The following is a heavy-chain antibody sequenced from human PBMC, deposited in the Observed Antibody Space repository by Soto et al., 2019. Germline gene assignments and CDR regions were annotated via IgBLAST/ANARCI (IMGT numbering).Heavy chain of an antibody. CDR3: ARVEQQWLVNDY. D-gene: IGHD6-19*01. Sequence: QVQLQESGPGLVKPSETLSLTCTVSGGSVSSGSYYWSWIRQPPGKGLEWIGYIYYSGSTNYNPSLKSRVTISVDTSKNQFSLKLSSVTAADTAVYYCARVEQQWLVNDYWGQGTLVTLSS. CDR2: IYYSGST. CDR1: GGSVSSGSYY. J-gene: IGHJ4*02. V-gene: IGHV4-61*01.